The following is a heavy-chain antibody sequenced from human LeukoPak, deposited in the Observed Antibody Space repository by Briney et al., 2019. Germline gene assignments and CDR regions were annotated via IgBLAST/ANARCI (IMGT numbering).Heavy chain of an antibody. Sequence: GGSLRLSCAASGATFSKSWMSWVRQAPGKGLEWVANMNEDGSERDYVDPVKGRFTISRDNARKSLYLQMSSLRAEDTAVYYCATYTHWVAGDVWGQGTTVTVSS. CDR3: ATYTHWVAGDV. CDR2: MNEDGSER. J-gene: IGHJ6*02. D-gene: IGHD3-16*01. CDR1: GATFSKSW. V-gene: IGHV3-7*01.